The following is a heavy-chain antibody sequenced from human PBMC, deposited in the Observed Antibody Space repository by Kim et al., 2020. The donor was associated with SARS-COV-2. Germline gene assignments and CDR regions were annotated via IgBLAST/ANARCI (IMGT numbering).Heavy chain of an antibody. D-gene: IGHD3-10*01. CDR3: AREGSGSYNWLDP. J-gene: IGHJ5*02. V-gene: IGHV1-3*01. Sequence: YSPNFKAGVTITRDPSASTSYMELSSLTSKDTAVYYCAREGSGSYNWLDPWGQGTLVTVSS.